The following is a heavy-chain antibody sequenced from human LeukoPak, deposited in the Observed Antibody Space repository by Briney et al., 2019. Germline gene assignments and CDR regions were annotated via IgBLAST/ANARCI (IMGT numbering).Heavy chain of an antibody. J-gene: IGHJ4*02. CDR3: ARRDSCSGSSCVADY. D-gene: IGHD2-2*01. Sequence: ASVKVSCKASGYTFTDYYIHWVRQAPGQGLEWMGRINPYSGGTSYAQKFQGRVTVTRDTSISTAYMEVGRLTSDDTAVYYCARRDSCSGSSCVADYWGQGTLVTVSS. CDR1: GYTFTDYY. CDR2: INPYSGGT. V-gene: IGHV1-2*06.